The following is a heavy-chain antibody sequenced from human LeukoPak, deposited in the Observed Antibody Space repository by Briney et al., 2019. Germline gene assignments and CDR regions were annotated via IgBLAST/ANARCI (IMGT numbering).Heavy chain of an antibody. CDR2: ISSSGST. D-gene: IGHD6-13*01. CDR3: ARQIYPTDGYSSSWYGEGFDY. CDR1: GGSITSYY. V-gene: IGHV4-59*08. J-gene: IGHJ4*02. Sequence: PSETLSLTCSVSGGSITSYYWSWIRQPPGKGLEWIGYISSSGSTNYNPSLKSRVTISVDTSKNQFSLKLSSVTAADTAVYYCARQIYPTDGYSSSWYGEGFDYWGQGTLVTVSS.